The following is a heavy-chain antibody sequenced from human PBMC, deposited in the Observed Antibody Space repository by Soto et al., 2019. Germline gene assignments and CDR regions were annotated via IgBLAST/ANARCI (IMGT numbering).Heavy chain of an antibody. V-gene: IGHV3-30*18. CDR3: AKDRRGVDTAMPIDY. J-gene: IGHJ4*02. Sequence: GGSLRLSCAASGFTFSSYGMHWVRQAPGKGLEWVAVISYDGSNKYYADSVKGRFTISRDNSKNTLYLQMNSLRAEDTAVYYCAKDRRGVDTAMPIDYWGQGTLVTVSS. CDR1: GFTFSSYG. D-gene: IGHD5-18*01. CDR2: ISYDGSNK.